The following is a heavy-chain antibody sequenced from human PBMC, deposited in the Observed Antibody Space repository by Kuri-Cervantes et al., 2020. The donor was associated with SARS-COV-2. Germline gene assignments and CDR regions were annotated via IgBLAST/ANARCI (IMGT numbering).Heavy chain of an antibody. D-gene: IGHD3-22*01. V-gene: IGHV3-48*01. Sequence: GESLKISCSASGFIFREYTMNWVRQAPGKGLEWVSCIGSGGTIKYDADSVKGRFTISRDNAKNSLYLQMNSLRVEDTAVYYCARERTVVSDSPIDFWGQGNLVHGAS. CDR1: GFIFREYT. CDR2: IGSGGTIK. CDR3: ARERTVVSDSPIDF. J-gene: IGHJ4*02.